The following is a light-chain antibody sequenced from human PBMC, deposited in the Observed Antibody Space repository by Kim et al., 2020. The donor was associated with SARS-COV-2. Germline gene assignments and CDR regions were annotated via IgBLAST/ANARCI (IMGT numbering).Light chain of an antibody. CDR1: SSNIGSNY. J-gene: IGLJ2*01. Sequence: GPSVTTSRSGSSSNIGSNYVYWYQQLPGTAPKLLIYGNNQRPSGVPDRFSGSKSGTSASLAISGLRSEDEADYYCAAWDDSLSGPVFGGGTQLTVL. CDR3: AAWDDSLSGPV. CDR2: GNN. V-gene: IGLV1-47*01.